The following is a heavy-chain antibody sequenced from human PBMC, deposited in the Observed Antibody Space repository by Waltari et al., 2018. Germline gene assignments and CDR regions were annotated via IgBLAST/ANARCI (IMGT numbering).Heavy chain of an antibody. CDR3: ARVPPRVTGD. Sequence: QVQLQESGPGLVKPSETLSLTCTVSGYSISSGYYWGWIRQHPGKGLEWIGSIYHSGSTYYNPSLKSRVTISVDTSKNQFSLKLSSVTAADTAVYYCARVPPRVTGDWGQGTLVTVSS. J-gene: IGHJ4*02. CDR2: IYHSGST. D-gene: IGHD2-21*02. V-gene: IGHV4-38-2*02. CDR1: GYSISSGYY.